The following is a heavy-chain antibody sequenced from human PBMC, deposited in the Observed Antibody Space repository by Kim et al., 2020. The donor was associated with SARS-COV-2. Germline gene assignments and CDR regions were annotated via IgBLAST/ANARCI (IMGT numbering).Heavy chain of an antibody. J-gene: IGHJ3*02. V-gene: IGHV4-31*02. Sequence: PSLKSRVTISVDPSKNQFSLKLSSVTAADTAVYYCASAPITMIVVVKAFDIWGQGTMVTVSS. CDR3: ASAPITMIVVVKAFDI. D-gene: IGHD3-22*01.